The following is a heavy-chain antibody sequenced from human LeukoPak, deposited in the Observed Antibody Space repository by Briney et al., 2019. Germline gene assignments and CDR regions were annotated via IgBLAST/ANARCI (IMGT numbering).Heavy chain of an antibody. CDR2: LYSGGST. D-gene: IGHD3-22*01. V-gene: IGHV3-66*02. Sequence: GGSLRLSCAASAFTVSSNYMSWVRQAPGKGLEWVSVLYSGGSTYYADSVKGRFTISRDNSKNTLYLQMNSLRAEDTAVYYCAREVYYYDSSGYYGVDYWGQGTLVTVSS. J-gene: IGHJ4*02. CDR3: AREVYYYDSSGYYGVDY. CDR1: AFTVSSNY.